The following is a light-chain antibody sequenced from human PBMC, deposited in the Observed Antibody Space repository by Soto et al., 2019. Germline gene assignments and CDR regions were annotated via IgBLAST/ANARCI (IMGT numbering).Light chain of an antibody. CDR3: QQSYSTPQVGT. CDR1: QAINNY. CDR2: GAS. J-gene: IGKJ5*01. V-gene: IGKV1-39*01. Sequence: DIQMTQSPSSLSASVGDRVTITCRTSQAINNYLNWYRQKPGKVPEVLIYGASSLQDGVSSRFTGSASRTYFTLTISSLQPEDFATYYCQQSYSTPQVGTFGQGTRLEIK.